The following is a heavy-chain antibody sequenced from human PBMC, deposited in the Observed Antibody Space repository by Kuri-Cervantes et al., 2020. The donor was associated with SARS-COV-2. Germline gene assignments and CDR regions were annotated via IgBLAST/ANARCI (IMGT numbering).Heavy chain of an antibody. CDR1: GYTLTELS. V-gene: IGHV1-24*01. CDR2: FDPEDGET. J-gene: IGHJ5*02. Sequence: ASVKVSCKVSGYTLTELSMHWVRQAPGKGLEWMGGFDPEDGETIYAQKFQGRVTMTEDTSTDTAYMELSSLRSEDTAVYYCATEPVVPAAMPVRWFDPWGQGTLVNVSS. CDR3: ATEPVVPAAMPVRWFDP. D-gene: IGHD2-2*01.